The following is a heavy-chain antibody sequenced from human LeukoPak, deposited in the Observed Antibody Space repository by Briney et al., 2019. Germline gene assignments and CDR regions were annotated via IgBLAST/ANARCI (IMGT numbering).Heavy chain of an antibody. CDR2: INPNGGGT. D-gene: IGHD4-17*01. CDR1: GYTFTGYY. J-gene: IGHJ4*02. Sequence: ASVKVSCKASGYTFTGYYMHWVRQAPGQGLEWMGRINPNGGGTNYAQKFQGRVTMTRDTSISTAYMDLSRLRSDDTAVYYCARDPLTRSTVTTSDYWGQGTLVTVSS. V-gene: IGHV1-2*06. CDR3: ARDPLTRSTVTTSDY.